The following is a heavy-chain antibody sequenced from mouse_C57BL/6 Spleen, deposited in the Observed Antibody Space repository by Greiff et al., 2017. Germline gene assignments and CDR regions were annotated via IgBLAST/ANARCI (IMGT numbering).Heavy chain of an antibody. Sequence: QVQLQQSGPELVKPGASVKISCKASGYAFSSSWMNWVKQRPGKGLEWIGRIYPGDGDTNYNGKFKGKATLTADKSSSTAYMQLSSLTSEDSAVYFCARDGDYGNSDYWGQGTTLTVSS. CDR2: IYPGDGDT. CDR3: ARDGDYGNSDY. V-gene: IGHV1-82*01. CDR1: GYAFSSSW. J-gene: IGHJ2*01. D-gene: IGHD2-1*01.